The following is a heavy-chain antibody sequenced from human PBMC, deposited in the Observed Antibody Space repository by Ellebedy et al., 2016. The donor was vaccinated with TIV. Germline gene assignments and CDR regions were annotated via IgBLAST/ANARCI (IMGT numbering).Heavy chain of an antibody. J-gene: IGHJ6*02. D-gene: IGHD3-3*01. CDR3: ARERGRITISGGDYYYYGMDV. V-gene: IGHV1-69*13. CDR2: TIPIFGTV. Sequence: AASVKVSCKASGYTFINYGINWVRQATGQGLEWMGGTIPIFGTVTYAQKFQGRVTITADESTGTAYMELSSLGSEDTAVYYCARERGRITISGGDYYYYGMDVWGQGTTVTVSS. CDR1: GYTFINYG.